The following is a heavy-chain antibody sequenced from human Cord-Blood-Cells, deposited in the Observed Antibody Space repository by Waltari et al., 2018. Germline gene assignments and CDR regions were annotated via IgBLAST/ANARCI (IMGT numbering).Heavy chain of an antibody. J-gene: IGHJ4*02. V-gene: IGHV4-39*01. CDR3: ARHRAPYYDILTGYYDY. Sequence: QLQLQELGPGLVKPSETLSLTCTVSGGSISSSSYYWGWIRQPPGKGLEWIGSIYYSGSTYYHPSLKSRVTISVDTSKNQFSLKLSSVTAADTAVYYCARHRAPYYDILTGYYDYWGQGTLVTVSS. CDR2: IYYSGST. CDR1: GGSISSSSYY. D-gene: IGHD3-9*01.